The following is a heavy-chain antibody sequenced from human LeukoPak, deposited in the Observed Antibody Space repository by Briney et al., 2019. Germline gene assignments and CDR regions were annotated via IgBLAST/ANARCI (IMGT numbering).Heavy chain of an antibody. J-gene: IGHJ4*02. Sequence: GGSLRLSCAASGFSFSDYLMHWVRQAPGKGLEWVAVIWYDGSNKYYADSVKGRFTISRDNSKNTLYLQMNSLRAEDTAVYYCARFYDSSGYFPAYWGQGTLVTVSS. V-gene: IGHV3-33*08. D-gene: IGHD3-22*01. CDR3: ARFYDSSGYFPAY. CDR2: IWYDGSNK. CDR1: GFSFSDYL.